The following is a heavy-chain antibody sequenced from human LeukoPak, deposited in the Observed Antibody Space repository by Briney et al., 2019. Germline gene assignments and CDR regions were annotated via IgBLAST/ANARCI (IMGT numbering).Heavy chain of an antibody. CDR2: IYYSGST. V-gene: IGHV4-59*02. CDR1: GGSVSSYY. Sequence: KPSETLSLTCTVSGGSVSSYYWSWIRQPPGKGLEWIGYIYYSGSTNYNPSLKSRVTISVDTSKNQFSLKLSSVTAADTAVYYCARTNPPATYYYDSSGSLYYCYYGMDVWGQGTTVTVSS. CDR3: ARTNPPATYYYDSSGSLYYCYYGMDV. J-gene: IGHJ6*02. D-gene: IGHD3-22*01.